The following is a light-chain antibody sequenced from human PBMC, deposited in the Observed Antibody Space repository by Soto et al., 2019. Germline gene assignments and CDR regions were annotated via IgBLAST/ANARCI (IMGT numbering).Light chain of an antibody. J-gene: IGLJ1*01. CDR1: SSNIGARYD. V-gene: IGLV1-40*01. Sequence: QSVLTQPPSMSGAPGQRVTISCTGSSSNIGARYDVHWYQQLPGTAPTLLISGNSNRPSGVPDRFSGSKSGTSASLAITGLQAEDEADYYCQSYDSSLSAHVFGTGTKGTVL. CDR2: GNS. CDR3: QSYDSSLSAHV.